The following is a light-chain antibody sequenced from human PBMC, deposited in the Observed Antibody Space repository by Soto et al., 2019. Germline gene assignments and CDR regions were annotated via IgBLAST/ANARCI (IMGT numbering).Light chain of an antibody. J-gene: IGLJ1*01. CDR2: EVS. V-gene: IGLV2-23*02. CDR1: TIDVGSYNL. Sequence: QSALTQPASVSGSPGQSITIPCTGTTIDVGSYNLVSWYQQHPGKAPKLMIYEVSKRPSGVSNRFSGSKSGNTASLTISGLQAEDEADYYCCSYAGSRYVFGTGTKVTVL. CDR3: CSYAGSRYV.